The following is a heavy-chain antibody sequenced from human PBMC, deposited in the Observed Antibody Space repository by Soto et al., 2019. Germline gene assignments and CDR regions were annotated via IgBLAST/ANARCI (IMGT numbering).Heavy chain of an antibody. V-gene: IGHV4-59*01. J-gene: IGHJ6*02. Sequence: QVQLQESGPGLVKPSETLSLTCTVSGGSISSYYWSWMRQPPGKGLEWIGYIYYSGSTNYNPSLKRRVTISVDPPKNQFSLKLSSVTAADPAVYYCARADVYGSYYGMDVWGQGTTVTVSS. CDR2: IYYSGST. CDR3: ARADVYGSYYGMDV. D-gene: IGHD2-8*01. CDR1: GGSISSYY.